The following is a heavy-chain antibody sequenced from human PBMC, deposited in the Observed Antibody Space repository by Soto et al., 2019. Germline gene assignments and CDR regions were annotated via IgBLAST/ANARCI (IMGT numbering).Heavy chain of an antibody. CDR1: GYSFNSYW. D-gene: IGHD3-22*01. V-gene: IGHV5-51*01. CDR2: IYPGDPDT. J-gene: IGHJ4*02. Sequence: PGESLKISCKGSGYSFNSYWIGWVRQMPGKGLEWMGIIYPGDPDTRYSPSFQGQVTISADKSISTAYLQWSSLKASDTAMYYCARHPPLYYDSSNYTPPFFDYWGQGTLITVSS. CDR3: ARHPPLYYDSSNYTPPFFDY.